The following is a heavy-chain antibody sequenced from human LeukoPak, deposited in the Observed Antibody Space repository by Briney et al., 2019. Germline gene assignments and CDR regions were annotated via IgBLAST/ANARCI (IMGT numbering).Heavy chain of an antibody. CDR2: ISSSSSHT. J-gene: IGHJ4*02. CDR3: AKELFIVGATPFDY. CDR1: GFTFRSYS. D-gene: IGHD1-26*01. V-gene: IGHV3-48*01. Sequence: PGGSLRLSCAASGFTFRSYSMNWVRQAPGKGLEWVSYISSSSSHTNYADSVKGRFTISRDNSKDTLYLQMNSLRAEDTAVYYCAKELFIVGATPFDYWGQGTLVAVSS.